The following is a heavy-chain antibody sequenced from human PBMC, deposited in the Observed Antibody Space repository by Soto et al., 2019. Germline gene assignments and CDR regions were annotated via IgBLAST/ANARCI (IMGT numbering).Heavy chain of an antibody. CDR3: ASQHYYDSSGYYVVY. V-gene: IGHV4-59*04. CDR1: GGYISSYY. CDR2: IHYSGST. D-gene: IGHD3-22*01. Sequence: SETLSLTCTVSGGYISSYYLGWIRPPPGKGLEWIGNIHYSGSTYYDSSLQSRVTISIDTSKNQFSLKLSSVTATDTAVYYCASQHYYDSSGYYVVYWGQGTLVTVSS. J-gene: IGHJ4*02.